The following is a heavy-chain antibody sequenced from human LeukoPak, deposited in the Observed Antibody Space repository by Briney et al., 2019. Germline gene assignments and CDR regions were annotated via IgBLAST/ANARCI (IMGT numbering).Heavy chain of an antibody. CDR2: IYYSGST. Sequence: SGTLSLTCTVSGGSISTYYWGWIRQPPGKGLEWIGHIYYSGSTNYNPSLKSRVTISVDTSNNQFSLKLTSVTAADTAVYYCARQVGYSSGWYIYWGQGTLVTVSS. D-gene: IGHD6-19*01. CDR3: ARQVGYSSGWYIY. CDR1: GGSISTYY. J-gene: IGHJ4*02. V-gene: IGHV4-59*08.